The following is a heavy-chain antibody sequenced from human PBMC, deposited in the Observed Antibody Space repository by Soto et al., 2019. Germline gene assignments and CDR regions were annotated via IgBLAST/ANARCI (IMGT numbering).Heavy chain of an antibody. Sequence: PGGSLRLSCAASGFTFSSYGMHWVRQAPGKGLEWVAVIWYDGSNKYYADSVKGRFTISRDNSKNTLYLQMNSLRAEDTAVYYCARDQGRGYNYGFDYWGQRTLVTVSS. V-gene: IGHV3-33*01. J-gene: IGHJ4*02. CDR2: IWYDGSNK. D-gene: IGHD5-18*01. CDR1: GFTFSSYG. CDR3: ARDQGRGYNYGFDY.